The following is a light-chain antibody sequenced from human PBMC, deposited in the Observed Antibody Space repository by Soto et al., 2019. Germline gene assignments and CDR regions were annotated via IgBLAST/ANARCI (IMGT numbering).Light chain of an antibody. CDR1: QTVNSDY. J-gene: IGKJ1*01. CDR3: HPFGYSPRT. Sequence: PGETATLSGRASQTVNSDYLAWFQPRPGQAPRLLIFATSRRVTDIPDRFSGRGSGTDFTLAIRRLEPEDFAVYYCHPFGYSPRTFGQGTKVE. V-gene: IGKV3-20*01. CDR2: ATS.